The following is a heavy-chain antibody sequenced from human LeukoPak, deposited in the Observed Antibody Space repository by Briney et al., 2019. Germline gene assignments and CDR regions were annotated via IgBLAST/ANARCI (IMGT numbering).Heavy chain of an antibody. CDR1: GFTFTTYW. Sequence: GGYLRLSCAASGFTFTTYWMSWVRQAPGKGLEWVANIKQDGSEQFYLDSVKGRFTISRDNAKNSVHLQMNTMRAEDTAVYYCARDKVVGDSKFDNWGQGTLVAVSS. J-gene: IGHJ4*02. V-gene: IGHV3-7*01. D-gene: IGHD1-26*01. CDR2: IKQDGSEQ. CDR3: ARDKVVGDSKFDN.